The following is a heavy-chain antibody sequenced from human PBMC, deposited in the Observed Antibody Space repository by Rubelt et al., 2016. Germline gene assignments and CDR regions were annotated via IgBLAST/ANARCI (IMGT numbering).Heavy chain of an antibody. V-gene: IGHV3-23*04. D-gene: IGHD5-18*01. Sequence: EVQLVESGGGLVQPGGSLRLSCAASGFTLSSYWMHWVRQAPGQGLEWVSGISASGYSTYYADSVKGRFTIYNDRSKNTLYLQMNSLRAEDTAVYYCAKDRHIYGSSPFDYWGQGTLVTVSS. CDR3: AKDRHIYGSSPFDY. CDR2: ISASGYST. J-gene: IGHJ4*02. CDR1: GFTLSSYW.